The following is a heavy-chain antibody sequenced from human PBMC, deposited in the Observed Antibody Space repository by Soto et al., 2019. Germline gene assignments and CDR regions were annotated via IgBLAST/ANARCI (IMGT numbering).Heavy chain of an antibody. D-gene: IGHD3-22*01. CDR2: IYYSGST. CDR1: CGSITSSSYY. J-gene: IGHJ4*02. CDR3: ARQGAYFHESSGYEFDY. V-gene: IGHV4-39*01. Sequence: KPSETLSLTCTVSCGSITSSSYYWGWIRQPPGKGLEWIGSIYYSGSTYYNPSLKSRVSMSVDTSKNQSSLKLSSVTAADTAVYHCARQGAYFHESSGYEFDYWGQGTLVTVSS.